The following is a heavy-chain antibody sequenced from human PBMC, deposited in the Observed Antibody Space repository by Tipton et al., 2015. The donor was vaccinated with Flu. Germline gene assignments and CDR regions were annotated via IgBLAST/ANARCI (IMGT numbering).Heavy chain of an antibody. J-gene: IGHJ4*02. V-gene: IGHV1-8*01. D-gene: IGHD6-19*01. CDR3: AIRGYTSGWSLDY. Sequence: QLVQSGAEVKKPGASVKVSCKASGYTFTNYDINWVRQATGQGLEWMGWMNPNTETTGYAQKFQGRVTMTRNTSISTAYMELRSLRSEDTAMYYCAIRGYTSGWSLDYWGQGTLVTVSS. CDR2: MNPNTETT. CDR1: GYTFTNYD.